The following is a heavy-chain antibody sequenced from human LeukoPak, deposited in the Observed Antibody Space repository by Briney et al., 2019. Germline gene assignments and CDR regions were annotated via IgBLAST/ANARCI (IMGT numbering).Heavy chain of an antibody. CDR3: ARDLKGIAVADRSDY. CDR2: MNPNSGNT. J-gene: IGHJ4*02. Sequence: ASVKVSCKASGYTFTSYDINWVRQATGQGLEWMGWMNPNSGNTGYAQKFQGRVTITRNTSISTAYMELSNLRSEDTAVYYCARDLKGIAVADRSDYWGQGTLVTVSS. CDR1: GYTFTSYD. V-gene: IGHV1-8*03. D-gene: IGHD6-19*01.